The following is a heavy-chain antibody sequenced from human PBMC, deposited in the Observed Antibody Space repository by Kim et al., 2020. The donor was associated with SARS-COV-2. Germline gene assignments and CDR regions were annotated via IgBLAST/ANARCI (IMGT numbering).Heavy chain of an antibody. J-gene: IGHJ4*02. D-gene: IGHD6-6*01. V-gene: IGHV4-59*13. Sequence: SETLSLTCTVSGGSISSYYWSWIRQPPGKGLEWIGYIYYSGSTNYNPSLKSRVTISVDTSKNQFSLKLSSVTAADTAVYYCARGRYSSSMGDYWGQGTLV. CDR2: IYYSGST. CDR1: GGSISSYY. CDR3: ARGRYSSSMGDY.